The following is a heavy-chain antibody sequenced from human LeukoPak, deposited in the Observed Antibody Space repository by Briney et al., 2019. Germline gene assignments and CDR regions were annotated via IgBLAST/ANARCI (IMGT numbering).Heavy chain of an antibody. CDR3: AKDSRSSSWYNPDY. CDR2: ISYDGSNK. V-gene: IGHV3-30*18. Sequence: GGSLRLSCAASGFTFSSYGMHWVRQAPGKGLEWVAVISYDGSNKYYADSVKGRFTISRDNSKNTLYLQMNSLRAEDTAVYYCAKDSRSSSWYNPDYWGQGTLVTVSS. D-gene: IGHD6-13*01. J-gene: IGHJ4*02. CDR1: GFTFSSYG.